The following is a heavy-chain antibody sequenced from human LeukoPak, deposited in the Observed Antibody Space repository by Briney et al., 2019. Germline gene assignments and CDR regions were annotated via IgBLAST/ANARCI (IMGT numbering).Heavy chain of an antibody. V-gene: IGHV4-59*01. J-gene: IGHJ4*02. CDR1: GGSISSYY. Sequence: PSETLSLTCTVSGGSISSYYWSWIRQPPGKGLEWIGYIYYSGSTNYNPSLKSRVTISVDTSKNQFSLKLSSVTAADTAVYYCARVGGEGDYWGQGTLVTVSS. CDR3: ARVGGEGDY. D-gene: IGHD3-10*01. CDR2: IYYSGST.